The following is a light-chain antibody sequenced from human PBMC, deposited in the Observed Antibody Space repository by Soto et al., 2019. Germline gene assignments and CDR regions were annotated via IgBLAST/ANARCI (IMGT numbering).Light chain of an antibody. V-gene: IGLV2-14*01. CDR1: SSDVGGYNY. J-gene: IGLJ3*02. Sequence: QSVLTQPASVSGSPGQSITISCTGTSSDVGGYNYVSWYQQYPGRVPKLVICEVSNRPSGVSSRFSGSKSGNTASLTISGLRAEDEADYYCTSFTTTNIWVFGGGTKLTVL. CDR3: TSFTTTNIWV. CDR2: EVS.